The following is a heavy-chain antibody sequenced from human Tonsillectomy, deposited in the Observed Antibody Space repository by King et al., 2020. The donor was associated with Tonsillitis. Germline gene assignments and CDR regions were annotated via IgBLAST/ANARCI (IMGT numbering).Heavy chain of an antibody. CDR3: ARVMVRGVIIAWFDP. Sequence: QLQESGSGLVKPSQTLSLTCAVSGGSISSGGYSWSWIRQPPGKGLEWIGYIYHSGSTSYNPSLKSRVTISVDRSKNQFSLKLSSVTAADTAVYYCARVMVRGVIIAWFDPWGQGTLVTVSS. D-gene: IGHD3-10*01. CDR2: IYHSGST. V-gene: IGHV4-30-2*01. J-gene: IGHJ5*02. CDR1: GGSISSGGYS.